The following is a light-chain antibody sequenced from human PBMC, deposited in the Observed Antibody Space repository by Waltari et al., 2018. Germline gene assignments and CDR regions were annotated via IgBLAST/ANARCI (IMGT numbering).Light chain of an antibody. Sequence: QSALNQPAPVSGSPGQSITITGTGTSGDGGPPTYVSWFQQHPGKAPKLMIYDVTKRPSGISDRFSGSKSGNTASLTISGLQADDEADYYCSSYTSDTTLIFGGGTELTVL. CDR1: SGDGGPPTY. J-gene: IGLJ2*01. V-gene: IGLV2-14*01. CDR2: DVT. CDR3: SSYTSDTTLI.